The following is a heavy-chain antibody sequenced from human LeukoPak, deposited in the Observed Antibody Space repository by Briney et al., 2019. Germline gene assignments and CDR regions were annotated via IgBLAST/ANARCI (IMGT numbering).Heavy chain of an antibody. CDR1: GGSFSGYY. D-gene: IGHD2-2*01. CDR2: INHSGST. J-gene: IGHJ2*01. V-gene: IGHV4-34*01. CDR3: VMGGSSTSCPSL. Sequence: PSETLSLTCAVYGGSFSGYYWSWIRQPPGKGLEWIGEINHSGSTNYNPSLKSRVTISVDTSNNQFSLKLSSVTAADTAVYYCVMGGSSTSCPSLWGRGTLVTVSS.